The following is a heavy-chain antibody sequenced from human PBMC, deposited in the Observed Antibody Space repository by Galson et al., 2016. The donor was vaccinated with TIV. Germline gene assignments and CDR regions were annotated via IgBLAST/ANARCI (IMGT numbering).Heavy chain of an antibody. J-gene: IGHJ4*02. CDR2: ISTYNGYT. Sequence: SVKVSCKASGYSFTNYGIAGVRQAPGQGLEWMGWISTYNGYTDYAQKLQGRVTMTTETSTSTSYMELRSLRSDDTAMYYCARDPSYYDTNGWGHWGQGTLVIVSS. V-gene: IGHV1-18*01. D-gene: IGHD3-22*01. CDR1: GYSFTNYG. CDR3: ARDPSYYDTNGWGH.